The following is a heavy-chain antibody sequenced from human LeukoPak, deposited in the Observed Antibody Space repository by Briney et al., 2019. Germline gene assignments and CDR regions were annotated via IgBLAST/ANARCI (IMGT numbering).Heavy chain of an antibody. Sequence: SQTLSLTCAISGDSLSSNSATWNWVRQSPSRGLEWLGRTYYRSKWYNDYAVSVKGRVTINPDASKKQFSLQLNSVTPEDTAMYYCARGNGYPFDYWGQGTLVTVSS. D-gene: IGHD3-16*01. CDR3: ARGNGYPFDY. J-gene: IGHJ4*02. V-gene: IGHV6-1*01. CDR1: GDSLSSNSAT. CDR2: TYYRSKWYN.